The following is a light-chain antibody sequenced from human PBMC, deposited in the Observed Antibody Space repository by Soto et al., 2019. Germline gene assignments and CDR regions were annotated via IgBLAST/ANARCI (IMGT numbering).Light chain of an antibody. CDR3: QQRRNWPPIT. J-gene: IGKJ5*01. CDR2: GAS. CDR1: QSITNNY. V-gene: IGKV3D-20*02. Sequence: EIVLTQSPGTLSLSPGERATLSCRASQSITNNYLAWYQQKPGRAHRLLIYGASSRATGIPDRFSGSGSGTDFTLTISRLEPEDFAVYYCQQRRNWPPITFGQGTRLEIK.